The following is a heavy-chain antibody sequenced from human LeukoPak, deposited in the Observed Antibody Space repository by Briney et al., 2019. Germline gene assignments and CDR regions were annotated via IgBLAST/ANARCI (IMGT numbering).Heavy chain of an antibody. V-gene: IGHV1-2*02. CDR2: INPNSGGT. CDR1: GYTFSSYG. Sequence: ASVKVSCKASGYTFSSYGVTWVRQAPGQGLEWMGWINPNSGGTNYAQKFQGRVTMTRDTSISTAYMELSSLRSEDTAVYYCARAGGDSSWYRYFDYWGQGTLVTVSS. J-gene: IGHJ4*02. D-gene: IGHD6-13*01. CDR3: ARAGGDSSWYRYFDY.